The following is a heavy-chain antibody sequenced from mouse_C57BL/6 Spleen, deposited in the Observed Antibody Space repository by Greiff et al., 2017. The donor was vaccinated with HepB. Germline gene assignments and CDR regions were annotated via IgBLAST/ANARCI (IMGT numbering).Heavy chain of an antibody. CDR1: GYTFTDYY. CDR3: ATYDYDEMDY. CDR2: IYPGSGNT. Sequence: VKLQQSGAELVRPGASVKLSCKASGYTFTDYYINWVKQRPGQGLEWIARIYPGSGNTYYNEKFKGKATLTAEKSSSTAYMQLSSLTSEDSAVYFCATYDYDEMDYWGQGTSVTVSS. D-gene: IGHD2-4*01. V-gene: IGHV1-76*01. J-gene: IGHJ4*01.